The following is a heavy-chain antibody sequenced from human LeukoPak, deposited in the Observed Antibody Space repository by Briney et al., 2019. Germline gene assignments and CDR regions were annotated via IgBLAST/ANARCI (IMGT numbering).Heavy chain of an antibody. J-gene: IGHJ4*02. D-gene: IGHD3-22*01. Sequence: SETLSLTCSVSGGFNTHYYWSWIRQPPGKGLEWIGYIYHSGSTNYNPSLKSRVTISVDTSKNHFSLKLSSVTAADTAAYYCARGQWLPVFDFWGQGTLVTVSS. V-gene: IGHV4-59*01. CDR2: IYHSGST. CDR1: GGFNTHYY. CDR3: ARGQWLPVFDF.